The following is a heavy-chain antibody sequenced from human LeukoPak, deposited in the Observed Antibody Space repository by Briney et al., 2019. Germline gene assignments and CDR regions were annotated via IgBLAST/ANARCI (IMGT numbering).Heavy chain of an antibody. CDR2: IYYSGST. CDR1: GGSISSSRYY. J-gene: IGHJ4*02. D-gene: IGHD3-16*01. V-gene: IGHV4-39*01. Sequence: SETLSLTCTVSGGSISSSRYYWGWIRQPPGKGLEWIGSIYYSGSTYYNPSLKSRVTISVDTSKNQFSLKLSSVTAADTAVYYCARTNYDYVWGSSPVDYWGQGTLVTVSS. CDR3: ARTNYDYVWGSSPVDY.